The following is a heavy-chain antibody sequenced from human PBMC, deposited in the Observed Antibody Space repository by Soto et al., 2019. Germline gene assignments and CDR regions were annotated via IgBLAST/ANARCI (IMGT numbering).Heavy chain of an antibody. CDR1: GFTFSSYS. CDR3: ARDASHSDSSSHDAFDI. D-gene: IGHD6-13*01. V-gene: IGHV3-21*01. CDR2: ISSSSSYI. J-gene: IGHJ3*02. Sequence: GGSLRLSCAASGFTFSSYSMNWVRQAPGKGLEWVSSISSSSSYIYYADSVKGRFTVSRDNAKNSLYLQMNSLRAEDTAVYYCARDASHSDSSSHDAFDIWGQGTMVTVSS.